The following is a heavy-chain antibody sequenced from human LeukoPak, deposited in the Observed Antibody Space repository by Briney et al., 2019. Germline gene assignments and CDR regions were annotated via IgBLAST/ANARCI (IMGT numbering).Heavy chain of an antibody. CDR2: ISWDGGST. Sequence: PGGSLRLSCAASGFTFDDYTMHWVRQAPGKGLEWVSLISWDGGSTYYADSVKGRFTISRDNSKNSLYLQMNSLRTEDTALYYCAKDIRGGGYSYYDSSGLDYWGQGTLVTVSS. V-gene: IGHV3-43*01. D-gene: IGHD3-22*01. CDR3: AKDIRGGGYSYYDSSGLDY. J-gene: IGHJ4*02. CDR1: GFTFDDYT.